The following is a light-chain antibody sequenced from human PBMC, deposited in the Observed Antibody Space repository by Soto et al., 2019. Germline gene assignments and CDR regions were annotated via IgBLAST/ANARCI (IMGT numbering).Light chain of an antibody. J-gene: IGKJ1*01. Sequence: IQMTQPPSSLSASVGDRVIITCRASQGIGNSLAWYQQKAGRVPKLLMHSASTLLSGVPSRFSGSGSGTDFTLTISSLQPEDVATYYCQKYDSAPWTFGQGTKVEIK. CDR1: QGIGNS. CDR2: SAS. V-gene: IGKV1-27*01. CDR3: QKYDSAPWT.